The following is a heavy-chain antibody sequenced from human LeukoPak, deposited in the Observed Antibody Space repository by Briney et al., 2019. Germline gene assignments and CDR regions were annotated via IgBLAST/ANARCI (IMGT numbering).Heavy chain of an antibody. J-gene: IGHJ4*02. V-gene: IGHV4-59*08. Sequence: IGYIYYSGSTNYTPSLKSRVTISVDTSKNQFSLKLSSVTAADTAVYFCARHPFATPFDYWGPGTLVTVSS. D-gene: IGHD2-15*01. CDR2: IYYSGST. CDR3: ARHPFATPFDY.